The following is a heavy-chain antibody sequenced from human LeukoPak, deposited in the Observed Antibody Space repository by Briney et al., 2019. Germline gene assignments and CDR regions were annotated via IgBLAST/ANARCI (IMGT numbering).Heavy chain of an antibody. D-gene: IGHD4/OR15-4a*01. Sequence: ASVKVSCKASGGTFSSYAISWVRQAPGQGLEWMGGIIPIFGTANYAQKFQGRVTITTDESTSTAYMELSSLRSEDTAVYYCARAQHDYSSRGRVHYFDYWGQGTLVTVSS. J-gene: IGHJ4*02. CDR2: IIPIFGTA. CDR3: ARAQHDYSSRGRVHYFDY. V-gene: IGHV1-69*05. CDR1: GGTFSSYA.